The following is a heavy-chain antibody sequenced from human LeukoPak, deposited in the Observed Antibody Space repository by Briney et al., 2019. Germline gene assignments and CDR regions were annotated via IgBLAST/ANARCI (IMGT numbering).Heavy chain of an antibody. V-gene: IGHV1-8*03. CDR1: GDTFTSYD. Sequence: GASVKVSCKASGDTFTSYDINWVRQATGQGLEWMGWMNPNSGNTGYAQKFQGRVTITRNTSISTAYMELSSLRSEDTAVYYCAIVDDFWSGYPSSYWGQGTLVTVSS. J-gene: IGHJ4*02. D-gene: IGHD3-3*01. CDR3: AIVDDFWSGYPSSY. CDR2: MNPNSGNT.